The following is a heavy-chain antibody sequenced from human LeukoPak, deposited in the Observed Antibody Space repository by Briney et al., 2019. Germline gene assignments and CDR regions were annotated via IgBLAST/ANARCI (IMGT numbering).Heavy chain of an antibody. CDR2: INHSGST. CDR1: GGSFSGYY. V-gene: IGHV4-34*01. J-gene: IGHJ6*03. Sequence: PSETLSLTCAVYGGSFSGYYWSWIRQPPGKGLEWIGEINHSGSTNYNPSLKSRVTISVDTSKNQFSLKLSSVTAADTAVYYCARSHYYYYYYMDVWGKGITVTVSS. CDR3: ARSHYYYYYYMDV.